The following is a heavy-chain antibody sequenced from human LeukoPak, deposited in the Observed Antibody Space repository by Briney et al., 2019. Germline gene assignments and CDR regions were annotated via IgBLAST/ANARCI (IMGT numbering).Heavy chain of an antibody. D-gene: IGHD3-3*01. CDR1: GFTFSSYA. CDR2: ISFDGSNK. V-gene: IGHV3-30*04. CDR3: ARLITIFGVVTEGGSDY. Sequence: GGSLRLSCAASGFTFSSYAMHWVRQAPGKGLEWVAVISFDGSNKYYSDSVKGRFTISRDISKNTLYLQMNSLRAQDTAVYYCARLITIFGVVTEGGSDYWGQGTLVTVSS. J-gene: IGHJ4*02.